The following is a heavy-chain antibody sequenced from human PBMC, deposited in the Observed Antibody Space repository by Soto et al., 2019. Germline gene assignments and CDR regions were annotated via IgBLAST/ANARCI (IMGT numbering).Heavy chain of an antibody. CDR3: AKDLSQQRNYYCYYGMDV. Sequence: QVQLVESGGGVVQPGRSLRLSCAASGFTFSSYGMHWVRQAPGKGLEWVAVISYDGSNKYYEDSVKGRFTISRDNSKNTLYLQMNSLRAEDTAVYYCAKDLSQQRNYYCYYGMDVWGQGTTVTVSS. CDR2: ISYDGSNK. D-gene: IGHD6-13*01. V-gene: IGHV3-30*18. CDR1: GFTFSSYG. J-gene: IGHJ6*02.